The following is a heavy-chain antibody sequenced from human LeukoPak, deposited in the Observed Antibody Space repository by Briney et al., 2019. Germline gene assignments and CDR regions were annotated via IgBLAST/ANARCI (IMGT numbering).Heavy chain of an antibody. CDR2: IIPIFDTT. CDR1: GGTFSGYA. J-gene: IGHJ4*02. CDR3: ATDKEVAGLFDY. V-gene: IGHV1-69*05. D-gene: IGHD6-19*01. Sequence: ASVKVSCKVSGGTFSGYALSWVRQAPGHGLEWMGGIIPIFDTTNYAPKFQGRVSITTDESTNTTYMELTSPTSEDTAIYYCATDKEVAGLFDYWGQGTLVSVSS.